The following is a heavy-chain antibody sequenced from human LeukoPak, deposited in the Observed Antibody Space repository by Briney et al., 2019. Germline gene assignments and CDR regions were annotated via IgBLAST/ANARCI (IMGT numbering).Heavy chain of an antibody. Sequence: PGRSLRLSCAASGFTFSSYAMHWVRQAPGKGLEWVAVISYDGSNKYYADSVKGRFTISRDNSKNTLYLQMNSLRAEDTAVYYCARDNAVGLWFGELFRSGWFDPWGQGTLSPSPQ. V-gene: IGHV3-30*04. CDR3: ARDNAVGLWFGELFRSGWFDP. CDR2: ISYDGSNK. J-gene: IGHJ5*02. CDR1: GFTFSSYA. D-gene: IGHD3-10*01.